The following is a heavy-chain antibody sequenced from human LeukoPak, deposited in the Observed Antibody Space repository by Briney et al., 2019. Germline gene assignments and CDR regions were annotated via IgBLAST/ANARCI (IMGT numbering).Heavy chain of an antibody. D-gene: IGHD4-11*01. J-gene: IGHJ4*02. Sequence: PGGSLRLSCAASGFTFSSYAMSWVRQAPGKGLEWVSAISGSGGSTYYAGSVKGRFTISRDNSKNTLYLQMNSLRAEDTAVYYCAKDTPSNYGARGDDYWGQGTLVTVSS. CDR1: GFTFSSYA. CDR2: ISGSGGST. CDR3: AKDTPSNYGARGDDY. V-gene: IGHV3-23*01.